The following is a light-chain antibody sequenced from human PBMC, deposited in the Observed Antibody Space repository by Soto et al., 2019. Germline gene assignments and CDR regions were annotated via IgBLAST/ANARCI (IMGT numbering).Light chain of an antibody. CDR3: QQYGNPRIT. J-gene: IGKJ5*01. CDR2: GAS. Sequence: EIVLTQSPGTLSLSPGERATLSCRASQSVSSSYLAWYQQKPGQAPRLLIYGASSRATGIPDRFSGSGSGTDFTLTISRLEPEDFALYFCQQYGNPRITFGQGTRLEIK. V-gene: IGKV3-20*01. CDR1: QSVSSSY.